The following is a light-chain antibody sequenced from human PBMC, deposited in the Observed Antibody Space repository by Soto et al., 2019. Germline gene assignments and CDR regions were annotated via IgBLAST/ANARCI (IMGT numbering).Light chain of an antibody. J-gene: IGLJ1*01. Sequence: QSALTQPASVSGSPGQAITVSGSGTSSDIGAHNFVSWYQQHPGKAPKLIIYEVINRPSGVSDRFSGSKSGNTASLTISGLQSEDEADYYCNSYTTSNTFVFGSGTKVTVL. CDR2: EVI. V-gene: IGLV2-14*03. CDR3: NSYTTSNTFV. CDR1: SSDIGAHNF.